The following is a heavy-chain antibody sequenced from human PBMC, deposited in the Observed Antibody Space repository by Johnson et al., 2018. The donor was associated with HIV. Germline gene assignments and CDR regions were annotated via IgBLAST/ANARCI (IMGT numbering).Heavy chain of an antibody. Sequence: QVQLVESGGGVVQPGRSLRLSCAASGFTFSSYAMHWVRQAPGKGLEWVAVISYDGSNKYYADSVTGRFTISRDNSKNTLYLQMNSLRAEDTAVYYCAREPGSSSRLGAFDIWGQGTMVTVSS. CDR1: GFTFSSYA. J-gene: IGHJ3*02. V-gene: IGHV3-30*14. CDR2: ISYDGSNK. D-gene: IGHD6-13*01. CDR3: AREPGSSSRLGAFDI.